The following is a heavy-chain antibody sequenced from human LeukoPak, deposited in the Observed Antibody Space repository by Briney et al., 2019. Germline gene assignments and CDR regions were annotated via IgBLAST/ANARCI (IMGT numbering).Heavy chain of an antibody. D-gene: IGHD1-1*01. CDR2: TYYSGST. V-gene: IGHV4-59*01. CDR1: GGSISSYY. J-gene: IGHJ5*02. Sequence: SETLSLTCTVSGGSISSYYWSWIRQPPGKGLEWIGYTYYSGSTNYNPSLKSRVTISVDTSKNHFSLNLSSVTAADTAVYYCARDFRNDGWFDPWGQGTLVTVSS. CDR3: ARDFRNDGWFDP.